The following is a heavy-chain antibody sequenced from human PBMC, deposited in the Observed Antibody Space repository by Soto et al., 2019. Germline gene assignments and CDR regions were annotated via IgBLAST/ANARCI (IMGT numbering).Heavy chain of an antibody. CDR2: TYYRSKWYN. Sequence: PSQTLSLTCAISGDSVSSNSAAWNWIRQSPSRGLEWLGRTYYRSKWYNDYAVSVKSRITINPDTSKNQFSLQLNSVTPEDTAVYYCARVRLAANPLYYYYYGMDVWGQGTTVTVSS. D-gene: IGHD6-13*01. CDR3: ARVRLAANPLYYYYYGMDV. J-gene: IGHJ6*02. CDR1: GDSVSSNSAA. V-gene: IGHV6-1*01.